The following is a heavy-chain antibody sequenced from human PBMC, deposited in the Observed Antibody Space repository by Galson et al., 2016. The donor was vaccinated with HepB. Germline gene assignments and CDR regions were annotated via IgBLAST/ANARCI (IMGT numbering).Heavy chain of an antibody. CDR3: ARDEDDPSYTIDF. Sequence: SLRLSCAASGFTFSSYGMYWVRQAPGKGLEWVAVISYDGNKKYYAAFVNGRFTIARDSSENTLYLQMHSLRAEDTAVYYCARDEDDPSYTIDFWGQGTLVSVSS. J-gene: IGHJ4*02. V-gene: IGHV3-30*03. D-gene: IGHD3-10*01. CDR1: GFTFSSYG. CDR2: ISYDGNKK.